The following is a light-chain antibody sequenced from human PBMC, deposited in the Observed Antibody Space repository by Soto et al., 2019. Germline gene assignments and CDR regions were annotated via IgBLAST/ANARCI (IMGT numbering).Light chain of an antibody. CDR1: QSVSIN. V-gene: IGKV3-15*01. CDR3: QQSYSTPL. J-gene: IGKJ5*01. Sequence: EIRMTQSPATLSVCPGERATLSCRASQSVSINLAWYQQKPGQAPTLLIYAASTRATGIPARFSGSGSGTDFTLTISSLQPEDFATYYCQQSYSTPLFGQGTRLEI. CDR2: AAS.